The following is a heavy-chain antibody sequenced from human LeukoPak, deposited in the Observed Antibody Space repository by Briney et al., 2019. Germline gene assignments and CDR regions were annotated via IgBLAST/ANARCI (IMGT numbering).Heavy chain of an antibody. CDR1: GGSISSHY. CDR2: ISDSGSN. D-gene: IGHD3-10*01. J-gene: IGHJ5*02. V-gene: IGHV4-59*08. CDR3: ARHATGSYSVPWLDP. Sequence: MSSETLSLTCTVSGGSISSHYWSWIRQPPGKGLEWIGYISDSGSNVYNPSLKSRVTILGDTSKNQLSLKLSSVTAADTAVYYCARHATGSYSVPWLDPWGQGTLVTASS.